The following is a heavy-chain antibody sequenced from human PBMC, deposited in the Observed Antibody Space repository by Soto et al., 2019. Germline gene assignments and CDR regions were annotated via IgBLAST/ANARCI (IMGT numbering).Heavy chain of an antibody. V-gene: IGHV4-59*01. J-gene: IGHJ4*02. CDR1: GGSISSYY. CDR3: ARASKYYDILTGYYQSGFDY. D-gene: IGHD3-9*01. Sequence: PSETLSLTCTVSGGSISSYYWSWIRQPPGKGLEWIGYIYYSGSTNYNPSLKSRVTISVDTSKNQFSLKLSSVTAADTAVYYCARASKYYDILTGYYQSGFDYWGQGTLVTSPQ. CDR2: IYYSGST.